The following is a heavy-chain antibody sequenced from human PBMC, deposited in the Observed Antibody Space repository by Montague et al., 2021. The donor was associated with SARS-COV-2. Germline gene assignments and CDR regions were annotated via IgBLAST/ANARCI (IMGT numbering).Heavy chain of an antibody. V-gene: IGHV4-59*01. CDR3: ARGRDQLGWFDP. Sequence: SETLSLTCAVSGGSIRNYYWSWIRQPPGKGLEWIGYMSYSGTTNYNPSLRSRLTMSIDTSKDQLSPKLSSLTAADAAVYYCARGRDQLGWFDPWGQGTLVTVSS. CDR2: MSYSGTT. CDR1: GGSIRNYY. D-gene: IGHD3-16*01. J-gene: IGHJ5*02.